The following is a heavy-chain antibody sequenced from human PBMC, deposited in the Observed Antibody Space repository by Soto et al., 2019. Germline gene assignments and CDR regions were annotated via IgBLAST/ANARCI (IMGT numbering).Heavy chain of an antibody. V-gene: IGHV4-30-2*01. D-gene: IGHD3-22*01. J-gene: IGHJ4*02. CDR2: IYHSGST. Sequence: QLQLQESGSGLVKPSQTLSLTCAVSGGSISSGGYSWSWIRQPPGNGLEWIGYIYHSGSTYYNPSLKSRVTISVDRSKNQFSLKLSSVTAADTAVYYCARESYGGYNGGFDYWGQGTLVTVSS. CDR1: GGSISSGGYS. CDR3: ARESYGGYNGGFDY.